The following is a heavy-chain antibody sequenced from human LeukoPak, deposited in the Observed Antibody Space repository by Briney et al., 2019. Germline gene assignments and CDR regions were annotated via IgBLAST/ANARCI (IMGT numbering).Heavy chain of an antibody. CDR3: AKRAYDSSGYYYGYDY. CDR2: INWNGGST. D-gene: IGHD3-22*01. V-gene: IGHV3-23*01. Sequence: GGSLRLSCAASGFTFDDYGMSWVRQAPGKGLEWVSGINWNGGSTYYADSVKGRFTISRDNSKNTLYLQMNSLRAEDTAVYYCAKRAYDSSGYYYGYDYWGQGTLVTVSS. J-gene: IGHJ4*02. CDR1: GFTFDDYG.